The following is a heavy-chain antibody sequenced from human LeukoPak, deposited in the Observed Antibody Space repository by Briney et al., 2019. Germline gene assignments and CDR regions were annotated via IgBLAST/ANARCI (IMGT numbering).Heavy chain of an antibody. CDR1: GFGFSSYW. J-gene: IGHJ6*03. CDR2: MKEDGSDK. Sequence: GSLRLSCAASGFGFSSYWMTWVRQTPGKGLEWVANMKEDGSDKHYVDSVRGRFTISRDNGKKSLYLQMNRLRAEDTAVYYCAGAMVASTFYYMDVWGKGTTVTVSS. V-gene: IGHV3-7*01. D-gene: IGHD2-15*01. CDR3: AGAMVASTFYYMDV.